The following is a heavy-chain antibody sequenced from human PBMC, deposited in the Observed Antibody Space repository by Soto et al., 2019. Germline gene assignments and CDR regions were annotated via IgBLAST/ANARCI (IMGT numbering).Heavy chain of an antibody. CDR3: ARVVRDIVVVPAATYGGYYYYGMDV. CDR2: IYYSGST. V-gene: IGHV4-59*01. J-gene: IGHJ6*02. D-gene: IGHD2-2*01. Sequence: SETLSLTCTVSGGSISSYYWSWIRQPPGKGLEWIGYIYYSGSTNYNPSLKSRVTISVDTSKNQFSLKLSSVTAADTAVYYCARVVRDIVVVPAATYGGYYYYGMDVWGQGTTVTVSS. CDR1: GGSISSYY.